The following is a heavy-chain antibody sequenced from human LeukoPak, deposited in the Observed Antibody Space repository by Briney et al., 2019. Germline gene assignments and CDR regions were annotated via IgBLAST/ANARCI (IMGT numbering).Heavy chain of an antibody. V-gene: IGHV1-46*01. J-gene: IGHJ6*03. CDR1: GYTFTSYY. CDR2: INPSGGST. CDR3: ATADYYYMDV. Sequence: ASVKVSCKASGYTFTSYYMHWVRQAPGQGLEWMGIINPSGGSTSYAQKFQGRVTMTEDTSTDTAYMELSSLRSEDTAVYYCATADYYYMDVWGKGTTVTVSS.